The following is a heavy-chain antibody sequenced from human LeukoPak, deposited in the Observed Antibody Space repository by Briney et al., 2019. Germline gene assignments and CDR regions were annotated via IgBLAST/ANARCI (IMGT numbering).Heavy chain of an antibody. V-gene: IGHV3-33*01. Sequence: PGRSLRLSCAASGFTFSSYGMHWVRQAPGKGLEWVAVIWYDGSNKYYADSVKGRFTISRDNSKNTLYLQMNSLRAEKTAVYYCASDQGSSSWYDWFDPWGQGTLVTVSS. J-gene: IGHJ5*02. CDR2: IWYDGSNK. D-gene: IGHD6-13*01. CDR1: GFTFSSYG. CDR3: ASDQGSSSWYDWFDP.